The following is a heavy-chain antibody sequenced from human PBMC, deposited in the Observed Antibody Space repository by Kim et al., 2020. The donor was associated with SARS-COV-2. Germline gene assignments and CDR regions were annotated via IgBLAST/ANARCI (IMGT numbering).Heavy chain of an antibody. J-gene: IGHJ3*02. D-gene: IGHD2-21*01. Sequence: SETLSLTCGVSGDSINSSSWWVWVRQPPGKTLEWVGEIFHSGSTNVNPSLKSRVNISLDKSKNQFSLKLSSVTVADTAVYYCARGSVITFAAGSSFDIWGKGTLVTVSS. CDR1: GDSINSSSW. CDR3: ARGSVITFAAGSSFDI. V-gene: IGHV4-4*02. CDR2: IFHSGST.